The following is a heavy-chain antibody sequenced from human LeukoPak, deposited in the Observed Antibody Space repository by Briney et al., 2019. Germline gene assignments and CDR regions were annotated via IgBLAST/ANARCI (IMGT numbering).Heavy chain of an antibody. CDR3: ARGVYSSSSGFDI. CDR1: GYTFTGYY. V-gene: IGHV1-2*02. Sequence: ASVKVSCKASGYTFTGYYMHWVRQAPGQGLEWMGWINPNSGGTNYAQKFQGRVTMTRDTSISTAYMELGRLRSDDTAVYYCARGVYSSSSGFDIWGQGTMVTVSS. D-gene: IGHD6-13*01. J-gene: IGHJ3*02. CDR2: INPNSGGT.